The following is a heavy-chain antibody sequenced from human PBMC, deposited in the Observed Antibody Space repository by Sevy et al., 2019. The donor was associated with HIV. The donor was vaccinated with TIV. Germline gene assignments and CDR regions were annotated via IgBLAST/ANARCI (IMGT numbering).Heavy chain of an antibody. D-gene: IGHD3-3*01. V-gene: IGHV3-33*01. J-gene: IGHJ4*02. CDR3: ARESSHDFWSGYWGYLDY. Sequence: GGSLRLSCAASGFTFSSHGTHWVRQAPGKGPEWVAVIWYDGSNIYYADSAKGRFTISRDNSKNKLYLQMYSLRPEDTAVYYCARESSHDFWSGYWGYLDYWGQGTLVTVSS. CDR1: GFTFSSHG. CDR2: IWYDGSNI.